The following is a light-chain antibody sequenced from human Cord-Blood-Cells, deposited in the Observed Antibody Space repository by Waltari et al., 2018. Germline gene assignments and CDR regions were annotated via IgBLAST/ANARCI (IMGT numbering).Light chain of an antibody. V-gene: IGKV3-15*01. CDR2: GAS. J-gene: IGKJ1*01. CDR1: QSVSSN. Sequence: DIVMTQSPATRSVSPGERATLSCRASQSVSSNLAWYQQKPGQSPRLLIYGASTSATGIPARFSGSGSGTEFTLTISSLQSEDFAVYYCQQYNNWPWTFGQGTKVEIK. CDR3: QQYNNWPWT.